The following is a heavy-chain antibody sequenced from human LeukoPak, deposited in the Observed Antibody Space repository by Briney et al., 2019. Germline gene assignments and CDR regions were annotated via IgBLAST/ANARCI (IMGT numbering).Heavy chain of an antibody. CDR3: PRVLDTAMVYGTFGY. V-gene: IGHV3-74*01. CDR1: GFTFSSYW. CDR2: INSDGSRT. Sequence: GGSLRLSCAASGFTFSSYWMHWVRQAPGKGLVWVSRINSDGSRTIYADSVKGRLTISRDNAKNTLYLQMNSLTAEDTAVYYCPRVLDTAMVYGTFGYWGQGTLVTVSS. J-gene: IGHJ4*02. D-gene: IGHD5-18*01.